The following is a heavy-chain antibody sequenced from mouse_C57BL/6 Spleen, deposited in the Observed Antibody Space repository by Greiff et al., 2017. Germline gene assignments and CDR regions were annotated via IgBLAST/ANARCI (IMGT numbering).Heavy chain of an antibody. J-gene: IGHJ3*01. D-gene: IGHD2-12*01. V-gene: IGHV1-82*01. Sequence: VQLQESGPELVKPGASVKISCKASGYAFSSSWMNWVKQRPGKGLEWIGRIYPGDGDTNYNGKFKGKATLTADKSSSTAYMQLSSLTSEDSAVYFCAVTPEGYWGQGTLVTVSA. CDR3: AVTPEGY. CDR2: IYPGDGDT. CDR1: GYAFSSSW.